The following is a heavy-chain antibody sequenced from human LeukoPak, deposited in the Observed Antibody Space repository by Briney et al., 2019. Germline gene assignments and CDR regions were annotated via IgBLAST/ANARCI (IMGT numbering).Heavy chain of an antibody. CDR1: GGSISSYY. Sequence: PSETLSLTCTVSGGSISSYYWSWIRQPPGKGLEWIGYIYTSGSTNYNPSLKSRVTMSIDTSKNQFSLKLSSVTAADTAVYYCARDETGTRHFDYWGQGTLVTVSS. CDR2: IYTSGST. D-gene: IGHD1-1*01. CDR3: ARDETGTRHFDY. V-gene: IGHV4-4*09. J-gene: IGHJ4*02.